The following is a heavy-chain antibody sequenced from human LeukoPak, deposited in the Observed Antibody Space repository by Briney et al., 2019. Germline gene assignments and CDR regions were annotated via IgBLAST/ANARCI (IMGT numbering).Heavy chain of an antibody. D-gene: IGHD6-13*01. Sequence: ASVKVSCKPSGYTFTDYYMHWVRQAPGQGLEWMGWIHPNSGVTNYAQKFQGRVTMTRDTSISTAYMELSSLRSDDTAVYYCARDADSSSSLDFWGQGTLVPVSS. CDR1: GYTFTDYY. J-gene: IGHJ4*02. CDR2: IHPNSGVT. V-gene: IGHV1-2*02. CDR3: ARDADSSSSLDF.